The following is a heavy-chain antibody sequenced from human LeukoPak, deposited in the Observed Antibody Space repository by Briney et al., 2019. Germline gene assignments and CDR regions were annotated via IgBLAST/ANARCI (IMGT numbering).Heavy chain of an antibody. D-gene: IGHD3-22*01. CDR3: AKRGVVIRVILVGFHKEAYYFDS. Sequence: GGSLRLSCAVSGITLSNYGMSWVRQAPGKGLEWVAGISGSGGSTNYADSVKGRFTISRDNRRNTLYLQMNSLRAEDTAVYFCAKRGVVIRVILVGFHKEAYYFDSWGQGALVTVSS. CDR2: ISGSGGST. CDR1: GITLSNYG. V-gene: IGHV3-23*01. J-gene: IGHJ4*02.